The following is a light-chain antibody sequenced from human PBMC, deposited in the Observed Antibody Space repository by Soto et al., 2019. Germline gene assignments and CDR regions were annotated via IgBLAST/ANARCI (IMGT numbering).Light chain of an antibody. CDR2: MVS. V-gene: IGKV2-30*01. CDR3: MQGTHWPPT. Sequence: DVVLTQSPPSLPVTLGQPASISCRSSQSLVYRDGNTHLNWFQQRPGHSPRRLIYMVSTRDSGVTDRFSGSGSGTDFTLKISRVEAEDVGVYYCMQGTHWPPTFGQGTKVEI. CDR1: QSLVYRDGNTH. J-gene: IGKJ1*01.